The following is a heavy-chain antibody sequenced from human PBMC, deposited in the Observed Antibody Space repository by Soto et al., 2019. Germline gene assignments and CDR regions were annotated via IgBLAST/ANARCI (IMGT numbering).Heavy chain of an antibody. J-gene: IGHJ5*02. CDR1: GFSLSTSGVG. D-gene: IGHD3-3*01. V-gene: IGHV2-5*02. CDR2: IYWDDDK. CDR3: AHIQVRFLEWLSRLCWFDP. Sequence: QITLKESDPTLVKPTQTLTLTCTFSGFSLSTSGVGVGWIRQPPGKALEWLALIYWDDDKRYSPSLKSRLTITKDTSQSRVVFTKTTMDPVDTVTYDYAHIQVRFLEWLSRLCWFDPWGQGSLVTVSS.